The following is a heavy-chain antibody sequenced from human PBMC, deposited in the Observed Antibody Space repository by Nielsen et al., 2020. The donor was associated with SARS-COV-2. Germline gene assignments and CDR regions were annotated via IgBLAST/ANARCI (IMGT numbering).Heavy chain of an antibody. CDR2: VSASGGST. Sequence: GESLKISCAASGFTFNISAMAWVRRAPGRGLQWVTGVSASGGSTYYTDSVKGRFSISRDNSKNTLFLQMHSLRVEDTALYYCAKDGVVRGDALDLWGQGTMVTVSS. CDR1: GFTFNISA. CDR3: AKDGVVRGDALDL. J-gene: IGHJ3*01. V-gene: IGHV3-23*01. D-gene: IGHD3-10*01.